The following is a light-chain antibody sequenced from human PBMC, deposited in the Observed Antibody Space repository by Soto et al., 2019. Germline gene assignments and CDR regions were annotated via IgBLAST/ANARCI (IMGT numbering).Light chain of an antibody. J-gene: IGKJ1*01. CDR2: GAS. CDR3: QQYGSLPWT. CDR1: QSVSTSY. Sequence: FPQSPATLSVSPGEKATLSCRASQSVSTSYLAWYQQKPGQAPRLLIYGASSRATGIPDRFSGSGSGTDFTLTISRLEPEDFAVYYCQQYGSLPWTFGQGTKVDIK. V-gene: IGKV3-20*01.